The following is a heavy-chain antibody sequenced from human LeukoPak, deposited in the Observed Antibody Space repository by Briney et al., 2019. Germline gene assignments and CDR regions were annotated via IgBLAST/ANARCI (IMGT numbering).Heavy chain of an antibody. J-gene: IGHJ4*02. Sequence: GGSLRLSCAASGFTFSSYAMSWVRQAPGKGLEWVSAISGSGGSTYYADSVKGRFTSSRDNSKKTLYLQMNRLRAEDTAVYYCAKDRNYYDSSGYLAVWDYWGQGTLGTVSS. CDR2: ISGSGGST. CDR3: AKDRNYYDSSGYLAVWDY. CDR1: GFTFSSYA. V-gene: IGHV3-23*01. D-gene: IGHD3-22*01.